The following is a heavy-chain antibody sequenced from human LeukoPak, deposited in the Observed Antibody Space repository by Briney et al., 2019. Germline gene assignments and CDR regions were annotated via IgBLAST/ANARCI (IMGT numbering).Heavy chain of an antibody. J-gene: IGHJ4*02. V-gene: IGHV3-21*01. CDR2: ISSSSSYI. CDR3: ARGGYCGGDCYHY. Sequence: GGSLRLSCAASGFTFSSYSMNWVRQAPGKGLEWVSSISSSSSYIYYADSVKGRFTISRDNAKNSLYLQMNSLRAEDTAVYYCARGGYCGGDCYHYWGQGTLVTVSS. CDR1: GFTFSSYS. D-gene: IGHD2-21*02.